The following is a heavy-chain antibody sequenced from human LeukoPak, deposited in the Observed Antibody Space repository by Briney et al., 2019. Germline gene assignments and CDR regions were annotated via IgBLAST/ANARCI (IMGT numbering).Heavy chain of an antibody. CDR1: GFTFSSYD. J-gene: IGHJ6*02. Sequence: GGSLRLSCAASGFTFSSYDMHWVRHATGKGLEWVSSIGTAGDTYYPDSVKGRFTVSRENAKSSLYLQMNSLRVGDTAVYYCAREPPVGAQQAYGMDVWGQGTTVTVSS. V-gene: IGHV3-13*01. CDR3: AREPPVGAQQAYGMDV. CDR2: IGTAGDT. D-gene: IGHD1-26*01.